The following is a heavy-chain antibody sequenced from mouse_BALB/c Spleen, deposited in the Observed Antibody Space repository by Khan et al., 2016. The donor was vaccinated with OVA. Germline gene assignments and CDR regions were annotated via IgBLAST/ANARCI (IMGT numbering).Heavy chain of an antibody. V-gene: IGHV3-2*02. D-gene: IGHD2-2*01. Sequence: EVQLQESGPGLVKPSQSLSLTCTVTGYSITSEYTWNWIRQFPGNKLEWMGFISYSGNTRYNPSLKSRTSITRDTSKNQFFLQLNSVTSEDTATYYCARVDYCAYDPFAYWGQGTLFTVSA. J-gene: IGHJ3*01. CDR2: ISYSGNT. CDR3: ARVDYCAYDPFAY. CDR1: GYSITSEYT.